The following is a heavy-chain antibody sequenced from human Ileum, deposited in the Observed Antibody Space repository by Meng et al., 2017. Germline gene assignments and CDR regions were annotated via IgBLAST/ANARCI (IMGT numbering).Heavy chain of an antibody. D-gene: IGHD3-10*01. V-gene: IGHV4-30-4*01. Sequence: QVQLQESGPGLVKPSQTLSHTGSGSGGSFSSDNYYWTWIRQTPGKGLEWIGLTYYNGSPFYNPSLRSRVTISVDTSKDQFSLKLTSVTAADTAVYYCARERRHYYGSGSFDYWGQGILVTVSS. J-gene: IGHJ4*02. CDR2: TYYNGSP. CDR1: GGSFSSDNYY. CDR3: ARERRHYYGSGSFDY.